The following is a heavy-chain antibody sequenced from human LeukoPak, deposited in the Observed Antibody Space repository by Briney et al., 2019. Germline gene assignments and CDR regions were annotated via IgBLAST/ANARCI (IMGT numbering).Heavy chain of an antibody. CDR1: GFTFSSYA. J-gene: IGHJ4*02. Sequence: GGSLRLSCSASGFTFSSYAMHWVRQAPGKGLEYVSAISSNGGSTYYADSVKGRFTISRDNSKNTLYLRMSSLRAEDTAVYYCVKGTSGYSGYDYCYWGQGTLVTVSS. CDR2: ISSNGGST. CDR3: VKGTSGYSGYDYCY. D-gene: IGHD5-12*01. V-gene: IGHV3-64D*06.